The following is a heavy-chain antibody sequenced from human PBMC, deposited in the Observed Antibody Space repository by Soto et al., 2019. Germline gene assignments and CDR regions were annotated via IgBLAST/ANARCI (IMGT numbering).Heavy chain of an antibody. CDR1: GGTFSSYA. Sequence: QVQLVQSGAEVKKPGSSVKVSCKASGGTFSSYAISWVRQAPGQGLVWMGGIIPIFGTANYAQKFQGRVTITADESTSTAYMELSSLRSEDTAVYYCARGDTYYYDSSGYYYLYYFDYWGQGTLVTVSS. J-gene: IGHJ4*02. CDR3: ARGDTYYYDSSGYYYLYYFDY. D-gene: IGHD3-22*01. V-gene: IGHV1-69*01. CDR2: IIPIFGTA.